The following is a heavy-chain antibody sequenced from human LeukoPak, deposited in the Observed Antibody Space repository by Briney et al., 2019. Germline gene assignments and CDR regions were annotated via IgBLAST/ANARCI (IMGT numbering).Heavy chain of an antibody. J-gene: IGHJ4*02. V-gene: IGHV3-15*01. CDR2: IKSKTDGGTT. CDR3: TTDRH. Sequence: GGSLRLSCAASGFTFINAGWSWVRQPPGKGLEWVDRIKSKTDGGTTDYAAPVKGRFTISRDDSKNTLYLQMNSLKTEDTAVYYCTTDRHWGQGTLVTVSS. CDR1: GFTFINAG.